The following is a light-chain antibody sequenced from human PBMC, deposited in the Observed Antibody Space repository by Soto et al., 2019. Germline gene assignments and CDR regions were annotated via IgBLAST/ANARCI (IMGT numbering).Light chain of an antibody. CDR2: EVS. Sequence: QSALTQPASVSGSPGQSITISCTGTSSDVGGYNYVSWYLQHPGKAPKLMIYEVSNRPSGVSNRFSGSKSGNTASLTISGLQAEDEADYYCSSYTSSSIDYVLGTGTKVTVL. J-gene: IGLJ1*01. CDR3: SSYTSSSIDYV. CDR1: SSDVGGYNY. V-gene: IGLV2-14*01.